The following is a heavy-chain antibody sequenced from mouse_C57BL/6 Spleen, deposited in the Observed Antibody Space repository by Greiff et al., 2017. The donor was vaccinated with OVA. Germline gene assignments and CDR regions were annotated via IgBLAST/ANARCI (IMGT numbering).Heavy chain of an antibody. CDR1: GFSLTSYG. Sequence: VMLVESGPGLVAPSQSLSITCTVSGFSLTSYGVDWVRQSPGKGLEWLGVIWGVGSTNYNSALKSRLSISKDNSKSQVFLKMNSLQTDDTAMYYCASRDYDYGSFAYWGQGTLVTVSA. D-gene: IGHD2-4*01. J-gene: IGHJ3*01. CDR3: ASRDYDYGSFAY. V-gene: IGHV2-6*01. CDR2: IWGVGST.